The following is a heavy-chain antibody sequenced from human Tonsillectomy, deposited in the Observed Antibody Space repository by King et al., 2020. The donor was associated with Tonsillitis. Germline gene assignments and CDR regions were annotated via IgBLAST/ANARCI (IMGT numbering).Heavy chain of an antibody. V-gene: IGHV4-59*01. Sequence: VQLQESGPGLVKPSETLSLTCAVSGGSISGYYFNWIRQPPGKGLEWIGYIYYNGNTNYSPSLKSRVTVSVDTSKNQFSLKLSSVTAADTAVYYCARSHGYYNGGLFDYWGQGTLVTVSS. CDR2: IYYNGNT. CDR3: ARSHGYYNGGLFDY. CDR1: GGSISGYY. D-gene: IGHD3-9*01. J-gene: IGHJ4*02.